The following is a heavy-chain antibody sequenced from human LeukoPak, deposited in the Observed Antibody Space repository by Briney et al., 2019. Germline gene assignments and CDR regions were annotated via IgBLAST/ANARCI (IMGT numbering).Heavy chain of an antibody. CDR2: INAANGNT. V-gene: IGHV1-3*01. CDR3: ARGAPIRVAVAATFDP. CDR1: GFTFTTYT. D-gene: IGHD6-19*01. J-gene: IGHJ5*02. Sequence: ASVKVSCKTSGFTFTTYTMHWVRQAPGQRLEWMGWINAANGNTQYSQKFQGRVTITRDTSASTAYMGLSSPRSEDTAVYYCARGAPIRVAVAATFDPWGQGTLVTVPS.